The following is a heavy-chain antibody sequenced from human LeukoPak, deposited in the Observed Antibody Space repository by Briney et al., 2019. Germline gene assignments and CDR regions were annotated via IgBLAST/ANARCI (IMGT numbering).Heavy chain of an antibody. Sequence: GGSLRLSCAASGFTFSTYSMNWVRQAPGKGLEWVSYITGSSITVYYADSVEGRFTISRDNANNSVFLQMNSLRDEDTAVYYCARASGSGSFPFDIWGQGTMVTVSS. CDR3: ARASGSGSFPFDI. CDR2: ITGSSITV. V-gene: IGHV3-48*02. D-gene: IGHD3-10*01. J-gene: IGHJ3*02. CDR1: GFTFSTYS.